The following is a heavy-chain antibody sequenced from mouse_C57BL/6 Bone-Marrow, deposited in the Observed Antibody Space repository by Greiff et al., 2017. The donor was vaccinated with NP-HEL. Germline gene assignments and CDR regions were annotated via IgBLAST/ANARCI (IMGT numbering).Heavy chain of an antibody. Sequence: QVQLQQPGAELVKPGASVKLSCKASGYTFTSYWMQWVKQRPGQGLEWIGEIDPSDSYTNYNQKFKGKATLTVDTSSSTAYMQLSSLTSEDSAVYYCARYLFTTVVALWAMDYWGQGTSVTVSS. J-gene: IGHJ4*01. CDR3: ARYLFTTVVALWAMDY. CDR1: GYTFTSYW. V-gene: IGHV1-50*01. CDR2: IDPSDSYT. D-gene: IGHD1-1*01.